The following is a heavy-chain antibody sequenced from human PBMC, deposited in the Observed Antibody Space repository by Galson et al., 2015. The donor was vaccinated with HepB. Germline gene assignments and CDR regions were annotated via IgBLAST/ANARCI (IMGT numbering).Heavy chain of an antibody. V-gene: IGHV4-39*01. J-gene: IGHJ2*01. CDR1: GGSISNDYYR. CDR2: VFNSGTT. CDR3: VRRIGVVVPGATHWYFDL. Sequence: ETLSLTCDVSGGSISNDYYRWGWIRQPPGKGLEWIGTVFNSGTTYYNPSIKSRVTISVDTSKKQFSLKLNSVTAADTAEYYCVRRIGVVVPGATHWYFDLWGRGTLVTVSS. D-gene: IGHD2-2*01.